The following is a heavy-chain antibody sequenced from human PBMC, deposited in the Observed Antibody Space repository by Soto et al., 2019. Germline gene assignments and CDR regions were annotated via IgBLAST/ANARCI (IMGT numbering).Heavy chain of an antibody. CDR2: ISAYNSNT. J-gene: IGHJ6*02. Sequence: QVQLVQSGAEVRKPGASVKVSCKASGYTFTNYGITWVRQAPGQGLEWMGWISAYNSNTNYAQKLQGRVTMTTDTSTSTAYMELRSLRSDDTAIYYCACGDSYGSRRGDYYGMDVWGQGTTVAVSS. V-gene: IGHV1-18*01. D-gene: IGHD5-18*01. CDR1: GYTFTNYG. CDR3: ACGDSYGSRRGDYYGMDV.